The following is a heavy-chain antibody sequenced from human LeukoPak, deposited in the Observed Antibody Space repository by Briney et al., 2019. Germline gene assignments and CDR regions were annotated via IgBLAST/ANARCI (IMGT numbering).Heavy chain of an antibody. V-gene: IGHV1-24*01. Sequence: ASVKVSCKVSGYTLTELSMHWVRQAPGKGLEGMGGFDPEDGETIYAQKFQGRVTMTEDTSTDTAYMELSSLRSEDTAVYYCATASIYYDSSGYPSGGYDYWGQGTLVTVSS. CDR2: FDPEDGET. D-gene: IGHD3-22*01. J-gene: IGHJ4*02. CDR3: ATASIYYDSSGYPSGGYDY. CDR1: GYTLTELS.